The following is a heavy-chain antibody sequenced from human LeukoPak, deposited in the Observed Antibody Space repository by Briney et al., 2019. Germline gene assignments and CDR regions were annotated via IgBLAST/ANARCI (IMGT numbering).Heavy chain of an antibody. CDR1: GFTFSNYS. CDR3: AKSPPVTAKGWYFDY. CDR2: ISGSTIST. Sequence: GGSLRLSCAASGFTFSNYSMAWVRQAPGKGLEWVFTISGSTISTYYADSVKGRFTVSRDNSNNTLYLQMNSLRAEHTAVYYCAKSPPVTAKGWYFDYWGQGTRVTVSS. V-gene: IGHV3-23*01. J-gene: IGHJ4*02. D-gene: IGHD2-21*02.